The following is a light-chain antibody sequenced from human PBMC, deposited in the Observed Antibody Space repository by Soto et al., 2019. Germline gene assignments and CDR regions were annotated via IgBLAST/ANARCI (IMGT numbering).Light chain of an antibody. V-gene: IGLV2-11*01. Sequence: QSALTQPRSVSGSPGQSVTISCTGTSSDVGAYNYVSWYQQHPGKVPKLMIYDVNKRPSGVPDRFSGSKSGNTASLTISGLQAEYEADYYCCSYAGSYTWVFGGGTKLTVL. CDR2: DVN. CDR3: CSYAGSYTWV. CDR1: SSDVGAYNY. J-gene: IGLJ2*01.